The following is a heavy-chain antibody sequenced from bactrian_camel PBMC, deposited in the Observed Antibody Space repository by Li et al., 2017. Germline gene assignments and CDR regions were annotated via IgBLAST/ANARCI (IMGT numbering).Heavy chain of an antibody. V-gene: IGHV3-2*01. CDR2: IYSEGMTT. D-gene: IGHD1*01. Sequence: VQLVESGGDLVRPGGSLRLSCASSKVTYSLYYMTWVRQAPGKGLEWVSSIYSEGMTTEYADAVKGRFVISRDKSKSTVYLQMNSLETEDTALYYCVAAGSPRNSLAQNYWGQGTQVTVS. J-gene: IGHJ4*01. CDR1: KVTYSLYY. CDR3: VAAGSPRNSLAQNY.